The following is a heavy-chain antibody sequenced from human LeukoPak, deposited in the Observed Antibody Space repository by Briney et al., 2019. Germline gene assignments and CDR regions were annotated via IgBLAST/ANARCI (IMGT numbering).Heavy chain of an antibody. J-gene: IGHJ4*02. V-gene: IGHV4-31*03. CDR1: GGSISSGGYY. D-gene: IGHD3-22*01. Sequence: SETLSLTCTVSGGSISSGGYYWSWIRQHPGKGLEWIGYIYYSGSTYYNPSLKSRVTISVDTSKNQFSLKLSSVTAADTAVYYCARGSYYYDSSGKPEDYWGQGTLVTVSS. CDR2: IYYSGST. CDR3: ARGSYYYDSSGKPEDY.